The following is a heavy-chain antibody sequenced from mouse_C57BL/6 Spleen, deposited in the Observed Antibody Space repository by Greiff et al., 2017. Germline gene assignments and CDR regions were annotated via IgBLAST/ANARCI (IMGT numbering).Heavy chain of an antibody. D-gene: IGHD4-1*01. V-gene: IGHV1-81*01. CDR1: GYTFTSYG. Sequence: VQLQQSGAELARPGASVKLSCKASGYTFTSYGISWVKQRTGQGLEWIGEIYPRSGNTYYNEKFKGKATLTADKSSSTAYMELRSLTSEDSAVYFCAREDWDYWGQGTLVTVSA. CDR2: IYPRSGNT. J-gene: IGHJ3*01. CDR3: AREDWDY.